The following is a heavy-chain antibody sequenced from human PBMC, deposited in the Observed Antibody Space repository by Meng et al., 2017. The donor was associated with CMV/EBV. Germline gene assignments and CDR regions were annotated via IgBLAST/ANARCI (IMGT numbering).Heavy chain of an antibody. Sequence: YTFASYDITWGRQATGQGLEWMGWMNPSSGNTGYAQKFQGRVTMTRNTSISTAYMELSSLRSEDTAVYYCARGESSSGWYGTNFDYWGQGTLVTVSS. V-gene: IGHV1-8*01. CDR2: MNPSSGNT. D-gene: IGHD6-19*01. J-gene: IGHJ4*02. CDR1: YTFASYD. CDR3: ARGESSSGWYGTNFDY.